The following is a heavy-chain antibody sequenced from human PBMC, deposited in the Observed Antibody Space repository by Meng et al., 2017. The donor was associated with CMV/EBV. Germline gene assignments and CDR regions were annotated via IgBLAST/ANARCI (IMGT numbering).Heavy chain of an antibody. CDR1: GFTFSSYW. Sequence: GESLKISCAASGFTFSSYWMHWVRQAPGKGLAWVSRINSDGSSTSYADSVKGRFTISRDNAKNTLYLQMNSLRAEDTAVYYCARDAGATGMDAWGQGTTVTVSS. V-gene: IGHV3-74*01. CDR3: ARDAGATGMDA. D-gene: IGHD1-26*01. J-gene: IGHJ6*02. CDR2: INSDGSST.